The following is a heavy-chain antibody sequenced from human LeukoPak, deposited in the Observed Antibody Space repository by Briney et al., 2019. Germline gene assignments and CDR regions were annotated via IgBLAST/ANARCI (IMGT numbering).Heavy chain of an antibody. Sequence: PSQTLSLPCTVSVDSISSGVHYWSCIRQHPGKGLEWIGFPYYSGSTYYNPSLKSRVSISVDTSKNQFSLKVNSVTAADTAVYYCARARPGDKWFDPWGQGTLVSVSS. V-gene: IGHV4-31*03. D-gene: IGHD7-27*01. CDR3: ARARPGDKWFDP. CDR1: VDSISSGVHY. CDR2: PYYSGST. J-gene: IGHJ5*02.